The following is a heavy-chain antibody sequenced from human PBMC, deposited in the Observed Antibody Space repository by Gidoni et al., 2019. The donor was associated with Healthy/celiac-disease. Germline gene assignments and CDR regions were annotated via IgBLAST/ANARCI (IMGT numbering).Heavy chain of an antibody. J-gene: IGHJ6*03. CDR2: ISAYNGNT. Sequence: QVQLVQSGAEVKKPGASVKVSCKASGYTFTSYGISWVRQAPGQGLEWMGWISAYNGNTNYAQKLQGRVTMTTDTSTSTAYMELRSLRSDDTAVYYCAREGTSCSGGSCYSLGGNYYYMDVWGKGTTVTVSS. CDR3: AREGTSCSGGSCYSLGGNYYYMDV. CDR1: GYTFTSYG. D-gene: IGHD2-15*01. V-gene: IGHV1-18*01.